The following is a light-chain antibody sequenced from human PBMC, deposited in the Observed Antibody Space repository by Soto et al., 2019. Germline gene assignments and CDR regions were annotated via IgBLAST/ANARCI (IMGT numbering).Light chain of an antibody. Sequence: ELVMTQSPATLSVSPGERATLSCRASQSISSSSLAWYQQKPGQAPRLLICGAFTRATGIPARFSATGSETDFTLTISGLQSGDSAVYFCQQYNNWPFSFGQGTRLEIK. J-gene: IGKJ5*01. CDR2: GAF. CDR3: QQYNNWPFS. V-gene: IGKV3D-15*01. CDR1: QSISSS.